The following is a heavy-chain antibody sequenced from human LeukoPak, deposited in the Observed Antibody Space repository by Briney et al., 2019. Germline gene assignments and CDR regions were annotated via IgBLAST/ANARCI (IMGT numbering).Heavy chain of an antibody. CDR2: IHHGGTT. Sequence: GSLRLSCAASGFTFSDHYMDWVRQAPGKGLEWIGNIHHGGTTKFHPSLESRVTISVDTSKKQFSLRLRSVTAADTAVYYCAKTGSLFGRFLDHWGQGALVIVSS. D-gene: IGHD3-10*02. J-gene: IGHJ4*02. CDR1: GFTFSDHY. CDR3: AKTGSLFGRFLDH. V-gene: IGHV4-59*11.